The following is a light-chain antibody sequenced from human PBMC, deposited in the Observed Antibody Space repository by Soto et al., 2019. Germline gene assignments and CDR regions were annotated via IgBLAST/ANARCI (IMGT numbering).Light chain of an antibody. J-gene: IGLJ1*01. Sequence: QSALTQPPSASGSPGQAVTISCTGTQNDICVYDFVSWYQHHPGKAPRLIIYEVVQRPSGVPDRFSGSKSGNTASLTVSGLQDADEADYFCKSYAGSNTYVFGSGTKLTVL. CDR2: EVV. CDR3: KSYAGSNTYV. V-gene: IGLV2-8*01. CDR1: QNDICVYDF.